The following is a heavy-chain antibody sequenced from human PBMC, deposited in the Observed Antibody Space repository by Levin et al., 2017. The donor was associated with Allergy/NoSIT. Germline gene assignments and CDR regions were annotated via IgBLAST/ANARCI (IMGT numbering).Heavy chain of an antibody. Sequence: GESLKISCAASGFMFSTYWMSWVRQAPGKGLEWVANIHQDGDEKYYVDSVKGRFTIARDNAKNSLFLQLNSLRVEDTAVYFCARVERSWYNELYYNYFHGMDVWGQGTTVTVSS. J-gene: IGHJ6*02. V-gene: IGHV3-7*01. CDR3: ARVERSWYNELYYNYFHGMDV. D-gene: IGHD6-13*01. CDR1: GFMFSTYW. CDR2: IHQDGDEK.